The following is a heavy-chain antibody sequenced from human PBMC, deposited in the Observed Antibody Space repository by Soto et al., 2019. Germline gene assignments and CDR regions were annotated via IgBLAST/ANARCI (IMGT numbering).Heavy chain of an antibody. Sequence: QGQLLQSGDEVKTPGASVRVSCRASGYPFTSYGISWVRQAPGQGLEWVAWISAYNGKRDTAQKCQDRVNMTLDTSTDTAHMDLGDLKSADTAVYYCARGRIVASIHDAFEIWGQGTKVTVSS. CDR3: ARGRIVASIHDAFEI. CDR1: GYPFTSYG. CDR2: ISAYNGKR. D-gene: IGHD5-12*01. V-gene: IGHV1-18*01. J-gene: IGHJ3*02.